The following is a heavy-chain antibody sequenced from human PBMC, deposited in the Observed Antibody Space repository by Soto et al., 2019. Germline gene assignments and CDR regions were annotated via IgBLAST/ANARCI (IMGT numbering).Heavy chain of an antibody. CDR1: GYTFTGYY. V-gene: IGHV1-2*02. CDR2: INPNSGGT. J-gene: IGHJ6*02. CDR3: ARDVIVVVPAATLGYYYYGMDV. Sequence: ASVKVSCKASGYTFTGYYMHWVRQAPGQGLEWMGWINPNSGGTNYAQKFQGRVTMTRDTSISTAYMELSRLRSDDTAVYYCARDVIVVVPAATLGYYYYGMDVWVPETLLVTVSS. D-gene: IGHD2-2*01.